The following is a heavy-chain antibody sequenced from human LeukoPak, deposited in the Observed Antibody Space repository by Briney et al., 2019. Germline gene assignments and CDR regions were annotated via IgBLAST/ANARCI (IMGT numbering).Heavy chain of an antibody. Sequence: ESGPTLVNPTQTPTLTCTFSGFSVSTGGVGVAWIRQPPGKALEWLAIIYWDDDKRYSPSLKSRLTITKDTSKEQVVLTMTNMDPVDTATYYCAHSKYNAGYLPFDYWGQGTLVTVSS. D-gene: IGHD1-1*01. CDR3: AHSKYNAGYLPFDY. CDR1: GFSVSTGGVG. J-gene: IGHJ4*02. V-gene: IGHV2-5*02. CDR2: IYWDDDK.